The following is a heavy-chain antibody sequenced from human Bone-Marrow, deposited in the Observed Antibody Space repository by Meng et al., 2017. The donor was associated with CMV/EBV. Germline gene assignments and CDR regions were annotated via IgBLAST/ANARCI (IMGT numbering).Heavy chain of an antibody. D-gene: IGHD2-2*01. Sequence: ASVKVYWTASGYTFTSYGFSWVRQAAGQGPEWMGWINPKSGATNYAEKFQGRVTLTRDTSINTAYMELSRLTSDDTAVYFCARDGRAPGSSYNFYGIDVWGQGTTVTVSS. V-gene: IGHV1-2*02. J-gene: IGHJ6*02. CDR2: INPKSGAT. CDR3: ARDGRAPGSSYNFYGIDV. CDR1: GYTFTSYG.